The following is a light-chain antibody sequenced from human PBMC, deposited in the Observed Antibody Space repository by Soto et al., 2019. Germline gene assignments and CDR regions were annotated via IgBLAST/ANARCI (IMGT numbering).Light chain of an antibody. Sequence: IVMTQSPATLPVSPGERATLSCRASQSISSNLTWYQQKPGQAPRLLIYGASTRASGIPARFSGSGSGTEFTLTISSLQSEDFAVYYCHQHSDWPLTFGGGTKVEIK. J-gene: IGKJ4*01. CDR2: GAS. CDR3: HQHSDWPLT. V-gene: IGKV3-15*01. CDR1: QSISSN.